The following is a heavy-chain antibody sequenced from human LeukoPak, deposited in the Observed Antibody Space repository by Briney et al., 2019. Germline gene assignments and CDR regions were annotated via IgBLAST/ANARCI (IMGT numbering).Heavy chain of an antibody. V-gene: IGHV4-59*01. D-gene: IGHD6-13*01. CDR1: GGSISSYY. CDR3: ARDPGRYSSSWSTARYYFDY. J-gene: IGHJ4*02. Sequence: SETLSLTCTVSGGSISSYYWSCIRQPAGKGLEWIGYIYYSGSTNYNPSLKTRVTISVDKSKNQFSLKLSSVTAADTAVYYCARDPGRYSSSWSTARYYFDYWGQGTLVTVSS. CDR2: IYYSGST.